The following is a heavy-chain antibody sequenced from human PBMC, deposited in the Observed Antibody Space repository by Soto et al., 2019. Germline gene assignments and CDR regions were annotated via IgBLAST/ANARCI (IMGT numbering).Heavy chain of an antibody. J-gene: IGHJ6*02. D-gene: IGHD6-19*01. CDR1: GFTFSSYA. CDR2: ISGSGGST. CDR3: ANLPGIAVAEDYYYYYGMDV. Sequence: GGSLRLSCAASGFTFSSYAMSWVRRAPGKGLEWVSAISGSGGSTYYAASVKGRFTISRDNSKNTLYLQMNSLRAEDTAVYYCANLPGIAVAEDYYYYYGMDVWGQGTTVTVSS. V-gene: IGHV3-23*01.